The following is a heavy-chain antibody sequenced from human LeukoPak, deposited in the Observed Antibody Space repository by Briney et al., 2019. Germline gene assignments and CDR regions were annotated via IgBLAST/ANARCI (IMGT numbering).Heavy chain of an antibody. CDR1: GFTFSNYA. Sequence: GGSLRLSCAASGFTFSNYAMSWVRQAPGKGLEWVSGIRNSGDSTYYADSAKGRFTISRDNSKNTLYLQLISLGADDTAIYYCAKAPLWNADSYFDYWGQGTLVTVTS. CDR3: AKAPLWNADSYFDY. D-gene: IGHD1-1*01. J-gene: IGHJ4*02. CDR2: IRNSGDST. V-gene: IGHV3-23*01.